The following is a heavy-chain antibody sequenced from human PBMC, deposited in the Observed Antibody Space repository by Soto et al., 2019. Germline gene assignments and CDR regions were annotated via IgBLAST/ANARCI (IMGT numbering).Heavy chain of an antibody. V-gene: IGHV4-34*01. CDR3: AGPLWPYYYYYGMDV. CDR2: INHSGST. CDR1: GGSLSGYY. D-gene: IGHD3-10*01. Sequence: SETLSLTCAVYGGSLSGYYWSWIRQPPGKGLEWIGEINHSGSTNYNPSLKSRVTISVDTSKNQFSLKLSSVTAADTAVYYCAGPLWPYYYYYGMDVWGQGTTVTVSS. J-gene: IGHJ6*02.